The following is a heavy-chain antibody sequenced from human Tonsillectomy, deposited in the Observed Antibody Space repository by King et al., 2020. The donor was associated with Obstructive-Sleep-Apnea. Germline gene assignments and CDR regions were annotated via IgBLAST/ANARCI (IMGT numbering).Heavy chain of an antibody. Sequence: QLQESGPRVVKPSETLSLMCYVSGDSINKYYWSWFRQPPGKGLEGLGDIFWSGGTKYNPSLQSRATISVERPRNQFSLKLSPVTAADTAVYFCARITGDSSGHVFYNGVDVWGHGTTVTVSS. CDR1: GDSINKYY. D-gene: IGHD6-19*01. V-gene: IGHV4-4*09. J-gene: IGHJ6*02. CDR2: IFWSGGT. CDR3: ARITGDSSGHVFYNGVDV.